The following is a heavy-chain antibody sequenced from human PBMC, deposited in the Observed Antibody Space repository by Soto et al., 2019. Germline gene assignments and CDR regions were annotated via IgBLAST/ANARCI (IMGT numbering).Heavy chain of an antibody. CDR3: AKERAARGIDY. CDR2: ISTSGGNR. Sequence: EVRLLESGGGLVQPGGSLRLSCAASGFTYTNYAMTWVRQTPGKGLEWVSTISTSGGNRYYADSVKGRFTISRDNSENTVYLQMNSLRVDDTALYYCAKERAARGIDYWGPGTLVTVFS. V-gene: IGHV3-23*01. CDR1: GFTYTNYA. D-gene: IGHD6-6*01. J-gene: IGHJ4*02.